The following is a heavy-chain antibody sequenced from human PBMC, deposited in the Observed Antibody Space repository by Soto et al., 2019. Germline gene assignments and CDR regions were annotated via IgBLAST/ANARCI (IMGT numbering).Heavy chain of an antibody. Sequence: GASVKVSCKACGYTFTSFSMHWVRQAPGQGLEWMGVINSNDGTTRNAQIFQGRITMTRDTSTSTHYMELSSLRSEDSAMYYCGRTLVGGTSDYWGQGTQVTVSS. CDR2: INSNDGTT. CDR1: GYTFTSFS. J-gene: IGHJ4*02. V-gene: IGHV1-46*01. D-gene: IGHD1-26*01. CDR3: GRTLVGGTSDY.